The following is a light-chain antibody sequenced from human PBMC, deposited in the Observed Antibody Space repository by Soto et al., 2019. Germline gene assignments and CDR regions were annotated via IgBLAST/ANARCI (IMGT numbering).Light chain of an antibody. CDR3: QSYDSSLSRRWV. CDR2: G. Sequence: QSVLTQPPSVSGAPGQRVTISCTGSSSNIGAGYPVHWYQQLPGTAPKLLVAGNRPSGVPDRFSVAKSGASASLAITGLQAEDEADYYCQSYDSSLSRRWVFGGGTKVTVL. J-gene: IGLJ3*02. CDR1: SSNIGAGYP. V-gene: IGLV1-40*01.